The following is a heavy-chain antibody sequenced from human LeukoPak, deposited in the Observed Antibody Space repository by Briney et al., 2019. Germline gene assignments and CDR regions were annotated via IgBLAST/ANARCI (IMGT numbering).Heavy chain of an antibody. V-gene: IGHV3-33*08. CDR2: IWYGGSNK. J-gene: IGHJ3*02. CDR3: ARVPPTQYSSSWYGHYDAFDI. D-gene: IGHD6-13*01. CDR1: GFTFSSYG. Sequence: GGSLRLPCAASGFTFSSYGMHWVRQAPGKGLEWVAVIWYGGSNKYYADSVKGRFTISRDNSKNSLYLQMNSLRAEDTAVYYCARVPPTQYSSSWYGHYDAFDIWGQGTMVTVSS.